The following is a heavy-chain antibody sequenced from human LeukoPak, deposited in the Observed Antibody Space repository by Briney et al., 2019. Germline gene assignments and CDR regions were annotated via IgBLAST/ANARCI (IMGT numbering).Heavy chain of an antibody. CDR2: INPNSGDT. J-gene: IGHJ4*02. CDR1: GYTFTGYY. D-gene: IGHD3-10*01. Sequence: GASVKVSCKASGYTFTGYYMHWMRQAPGQGPEWMGWINPNSGDTNYAQKFQGRVTMTRDTSIGTAYTELSRLRSDDTAVYYCARDLSYYGSGSYYFDYWGQGTLVTVSS. CDR3: ARDLSYYGSGSYYFDY. V-gene: IGHV1-2*02.